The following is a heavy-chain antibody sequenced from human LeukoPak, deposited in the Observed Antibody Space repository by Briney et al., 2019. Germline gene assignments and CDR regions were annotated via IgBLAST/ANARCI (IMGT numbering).Heavy chain of an antibody. Sequence: GGSLRLSCAASGFTFSHYWVHWVRQAPGKGLVWVSLINSDGTYATYADSVKGRFTISRDNARNTLYLQMNSLRAEDTAIYYCARDTITASGDFDYWGQGTLVTVSS. CDR1: GFTFSHYW. CDR2: INSDGTYA. J-gene: IGHJ4*02. CDR3: ARDTITASGDFDY. D-gene: IGHD6-13*01. V-gene: IGHV3-74*01.